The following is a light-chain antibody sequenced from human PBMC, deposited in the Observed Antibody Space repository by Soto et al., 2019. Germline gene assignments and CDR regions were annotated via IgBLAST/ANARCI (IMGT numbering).Light chain of an antibody. CDR2: GAS. J-gene: IGKJ1*01. V-gene: IGKV3-20*01. CDR3: QQYGSSPPT. Sequence: EMVLTHFPGTLSLSPGERTTLSCRASQSISRYLAWYQQKPGQGPRLLIYGASSRATGTPDRFSGSGSGTDFTLTINRLEPEDFALYYCQQYGSSPPTFGQGTKVDIK. CDR1: QSISRY.